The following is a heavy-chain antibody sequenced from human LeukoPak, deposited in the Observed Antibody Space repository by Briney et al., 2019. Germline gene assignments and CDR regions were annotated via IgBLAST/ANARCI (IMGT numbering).Heavy chain of an antibody. Sequence: GASLQISCKGSGSIFTSYCIGWVRQLPGKGLEWMGIINPGDSDTRYSPSFQGQVTISADKSISTAYLQWSSLKASDTAMYYCARHGVTSWDGGIDYWGQGTLVTVSS. CDR1: GSIFTSYC. J-gene: IGHJ4*02. CDR2: INPGDSDT. CDR3: ARHGVTSWDGGIDY. V-gene: IGHV5-51*01. D-gene: IGHD1-26*01.